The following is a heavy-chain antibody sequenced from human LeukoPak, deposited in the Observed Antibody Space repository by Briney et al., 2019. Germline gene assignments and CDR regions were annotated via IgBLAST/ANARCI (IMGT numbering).Heavy chain of an antibody. CDR2: INPSGGST. CDR3: ARDWYYGSGSYYNGKYYFDY. CDR1: GYTFTSYY. V-gene: IGHV1-46*01. Sequence: ASVKVSCKESGYTFTSYYMHWVRQAPGQGLEWMGIINPSGGSTSYAQKFQGRVTMTRDTSTSTVYMELSSLGSEDTAVYYCARDWYYGSGSYYNGKYYFDYWGQGTLVTASS. D-gene: IGHD3-10*01. J-gene: IGHJ4*02.